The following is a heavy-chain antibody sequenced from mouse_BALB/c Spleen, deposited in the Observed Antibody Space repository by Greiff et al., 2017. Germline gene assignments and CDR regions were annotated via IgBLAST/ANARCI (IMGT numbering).Heavy chain of an antibody. CDR1: GFTFSSYT. CDR2: ISSGGSYT. CDR3: TRDAGSSPRYFDV. D-gene: IGHD1-1*01. V-gene: IGHV5-6-4*01. J-gene: IGHJ1*01. Sequence: EVKVVESGGGLVKPGGSLKLSCAASGFTFSSYTMSWVRQTPEKRLEWVATISSGGSYTYYPDSVKGRFTISRDNAKNTLYLQMSSLKSEDTAMYYCTRDAGSSPRYFDVWGAGTTVTVSS.